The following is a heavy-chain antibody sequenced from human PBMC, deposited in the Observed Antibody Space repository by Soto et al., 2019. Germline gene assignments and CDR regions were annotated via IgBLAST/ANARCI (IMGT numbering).Heavy chain of an antibody. D-gene: IGHD2-15*01. CDR1: GGSFSGYY. V-gene: IGHV4-34*01. Sequence: SETLSLTCAVYGGSFSGYYWSWSRQPPGKGLEWIGEINHSGSTNYNPSLKSRVTISVDTSKNQFSLKLSSVTAADTAVYYCAGSYCSGGSCYSGYWGQGILVTVSS. CDR2: INHSGST. CDR3: AGSYCSGGSCYSGY. J-gene: IGHJ4*02.